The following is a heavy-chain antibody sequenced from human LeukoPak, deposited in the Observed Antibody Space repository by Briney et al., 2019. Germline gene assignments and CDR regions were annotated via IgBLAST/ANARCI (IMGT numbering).Heavy chain of an antibody. CDR2: INPNSGGT. V-gene: IGHV1-2*02. CDR1: GYTFTGYY. CDR3: ARVSQYYDFWSGYYGRYPPFGY. J-gene: IGHJ4*02. Sequence: ASVKVSCKASGYTFTGYYMHWVRQAPGQGLEWMGWINPNSGGTNYAQKFQGRVTMTRDTSISTAYMELSRLRSDDTAVYYCARVSQYYDFWSGYYGRYPPFGYWGQGTLVTVSS. D-gene: IGHD3-3*01.